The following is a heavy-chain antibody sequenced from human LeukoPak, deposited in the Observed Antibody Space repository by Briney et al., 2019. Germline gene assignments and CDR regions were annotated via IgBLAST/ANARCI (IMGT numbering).Heavy chain of an antibody. D-gene: IGHD3-3*01. CDR3: AKDGAIRFLEWLLNY. CDR2: IWYDGSNK. V-gene: IGHV3-33*06. CDR1: GFTFSTYA. Sequence: PGGSLRLSCAASGFTFSTYAMSWVRQAPGKGLEWVAVIWYDGSNKYYADSVKGRFTISRDNSKNTLYLQMNSLRAEDTAVYYCAKDGAIRFLEWLLNYWGQGTLVTVSS. J-gene: IGHJ4*02.